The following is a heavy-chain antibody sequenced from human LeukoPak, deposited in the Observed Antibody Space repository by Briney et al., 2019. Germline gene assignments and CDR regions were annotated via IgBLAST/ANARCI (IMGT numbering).Heavy chain of an antibody. CDR2: IYTSGST. Sequence: SETLSLTCTVSGGSIRSDSYYWSWIRQPAGKGLEWIGRIYTSGSTNYNPSLKSRVTMSVDTSKNQFSLKLRSVTAADTAVYYCARDFWSGSYYFDYWGQGTLVTVSS. CDR3: ARDFWSGSYYFDY. D-gene: IGHD3-3*01. CDR1: GGSIRSDSYY. J-gene: IGHJ4*02. V-gene: IGHV4-61*02.